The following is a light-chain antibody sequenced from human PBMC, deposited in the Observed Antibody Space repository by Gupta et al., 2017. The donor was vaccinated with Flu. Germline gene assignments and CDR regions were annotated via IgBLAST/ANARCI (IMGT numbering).Light chain of an antibody. CDR1: QSVLYSSNNKNY. J-gene: IGKJ5*01. V-gene: IGKV4-1*01. CDR3: QQYYSNTRIT. Sequence: DIVMTQSPDSLAVSLGERATINCKSSQSVLYSSNNKNYLAWYQQKPGQPPTLLIYWASTRESGVPDRFSGSGSGTDFSLTISSLQAEDVAVYYCQQYYSNTRITFGQGTRLEIK. CDR2: WAS.